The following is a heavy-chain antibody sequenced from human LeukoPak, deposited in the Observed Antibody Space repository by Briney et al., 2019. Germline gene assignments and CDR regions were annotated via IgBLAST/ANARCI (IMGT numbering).Heavy chain of an antibody. Sequence: GGSLRLSCAASGFTFSSYSMNWVRQAPGKGLEWVSYISSSNSYIYYADSVKGRFAVSRDNAKNSVYLQMNSLRAEDTAVYYCARDSELLEWLPDSDLWGQGTLVTVSS. CDR1: GFTFSSYS. V-gene: IGHV3-21*05. D-gene: IGHD3-3*01. J-gene: IGHJ5*02. CDR3: ARDSELLEWLPDSDL. CDR2: ISSSNSYI.